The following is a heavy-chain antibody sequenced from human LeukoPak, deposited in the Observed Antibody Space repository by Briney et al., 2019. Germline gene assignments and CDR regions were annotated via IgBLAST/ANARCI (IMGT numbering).Heavy chain of an antibody. CDR3: AKDNPPGYYYDSSGYYYYGMNV. CDR1: GFTFSTYG. Sequence: GGSLRLSCTASGFTFSTYGMHWVRQAPGKGLEWVSAISGSGGSTYYADSVKGRFTISRDNSKNTLYLQMNSLRAEDTAVYYCAKDNPPGYYYDSSGYYYYGMNVWGQGTTVTVSS. J-gene: IGHJ6*02. CDR2: ISGSGGST. D-gene: IGHD3-22*01. V-gene: IGHV3-23*01.